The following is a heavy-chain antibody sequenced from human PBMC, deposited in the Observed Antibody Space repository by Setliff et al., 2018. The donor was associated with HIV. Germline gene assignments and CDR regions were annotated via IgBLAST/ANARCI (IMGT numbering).Heavy chain of an antibody. CDR2: INPNSGGT. V-gene: IGHV1-2*06. Sequence: ASVKVSCKASGYTFTGYYMHWVRQAPGQGLEWMGRINPNSGGTNYAQKFQGRVTMTRDASISTAYMELSRLRSDDTAVYYCARGPRCTNGVCYYYFDYWGQGTLVTVSS. J-gene: IGHJ4*02. D-gene: IGHD2-8*01. CDR1: GYTFTGYY. CDR3: ARGPRCTNGVCYYYFDY.